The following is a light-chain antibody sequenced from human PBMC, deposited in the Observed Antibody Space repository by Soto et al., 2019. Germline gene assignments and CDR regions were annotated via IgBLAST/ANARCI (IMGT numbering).Light chain of an antibody. V-gene: IGLV2-14*01. CDR1: SSDVGGYNY. CDR2: EVS. CDR3: SSYTINSTHV. Sequence: QSVLTQPASVSGSPGQSITISCTGTSSDVGGYNYVSWYQQNPGKAPKLMIYEVSNRPSGVSNRFSGSKSGNMASLTISGLQAEDEADYYCSSYTINSTHVSGTGTKVTVL. J-gene: IGLJ1*01.